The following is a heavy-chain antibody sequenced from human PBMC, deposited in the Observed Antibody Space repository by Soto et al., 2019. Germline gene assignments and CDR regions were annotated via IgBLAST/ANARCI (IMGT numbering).Heavy chain of an antibody. V-gene: IGHV4-30-2*01. Sequence: PSETLSLTCAVSGGSISSGGYSWSWIRQPPGKGLEWIGYIYHSGSTYYNPSLKSRVTISVDRSKNQFSLKLSSVTAADTAVYYCARVVYSGYDPINWFAPWGQGTLVTV. D-gene: IGHD5-12*01. CDR1: GGSISSGGYS. CDR3: ARVVYSGYDPINWFAP. CDR2: IYHSGST. J-gene: IGHJ5*02.